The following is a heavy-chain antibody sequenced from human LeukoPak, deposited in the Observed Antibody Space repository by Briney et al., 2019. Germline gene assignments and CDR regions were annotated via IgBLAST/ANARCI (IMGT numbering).Heavy chain of an antibody. Sequence: ASVKVSCKASGFTFTSYGISWVRQAPGQGLEWMGWISAYNGNTNYAQKVQGRVTMTTDTSTSTAYMELRSLRSDDTAVYYCARDWSSTWGPPNWFDPWSQGTLVTVSS. D-gene: IGHD6-13*01. CDR3: ARDWSSTWGPPNWFDP. J-gene: IGHJ5*02. CDR1: GFTFTSYG. CDR2: ISAYNGNT. V-gene: IGHV1-18*01.